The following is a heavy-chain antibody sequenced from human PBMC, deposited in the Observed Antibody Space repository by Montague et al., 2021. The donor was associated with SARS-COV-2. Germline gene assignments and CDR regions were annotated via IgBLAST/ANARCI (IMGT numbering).Heavy chain of an antibody. CDR2: IYWDDDK. V-gene: IGHV2-5*02. CDR3: ARYGDYGSWFDP. J-gene: IGHJ5*02. CDR1: GFSLNTSGEG. Sequence: PALVKPTQTLTLTCTFSGFSLNTSGEGVGRVRQPPGKALEWLALIYWDDDKRYSPSLKSRSTISEDTTKNEVVLTVANMDPVDTATYYCARYGDYGSWFDPWGQGTLVTVSS. D-gene: IGHD4-17*01.